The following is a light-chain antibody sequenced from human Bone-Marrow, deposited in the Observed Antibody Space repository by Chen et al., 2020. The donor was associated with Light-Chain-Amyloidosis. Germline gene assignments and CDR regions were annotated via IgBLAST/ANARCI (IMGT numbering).Light chain of an antibody. CDR1: NIGSTS. CDR2: DDS. CDR3: QVWDRSSDRSV. V-gene: IGLV3-21*02. Sequence: SYVLTQTSSVSVAPGQKATIACAGTNIGSTSVHWYQQTPGQAPLLVVYDDSDRHAGIHDRLSGSNSGNTATLTISRGEAGDEADYYCQVWDRSSDRSVFGGGTKLTVL. J-gene: IGLJ3*02.